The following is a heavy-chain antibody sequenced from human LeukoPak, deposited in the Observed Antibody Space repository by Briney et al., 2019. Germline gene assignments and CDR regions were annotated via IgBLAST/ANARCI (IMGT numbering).Heavy chain of an antibody. CDR1: GGSFSGYY. D-gene: IGHD2-2*01. CDR2: INHRGST. V-gene: IGHV4-34*01. J-gene: IGHJ5*02. Sequence: SGTLSLTCAVYGGSFSGYYWSWIRQPPGKGLEWIGEINHRGSTNYNPSLKSRVTISVDTSKNQFSLKLSSATAADTAVYYCARRYVVPAAMNGGFDPWGQGTLVTVSS. CDR3: ARRYVVPAAMNGGFDP.